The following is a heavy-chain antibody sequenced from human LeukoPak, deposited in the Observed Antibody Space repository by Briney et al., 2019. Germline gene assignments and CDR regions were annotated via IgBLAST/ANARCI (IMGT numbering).Heavy chain of an antibody. J-gene: IGHJ4*02. Sequence: SETLSLTCTVSGGSISNSDNYWSWIRQPPGKGLEWIGYIYYSGSTYYNPSLKSRVTISVDTSKNQFSLKLSSVTAADTAVYYCARAKVLDIVVVVAATNFDYWGQGTLVTVSS. CDR2: IYYSGST. CDR1: GGSISNSDNY. CDR3: ARAKVLDIVVVVAATNFDY. V-gene: IGHV4-30-4*01. D-gene: IGHD2-15*01.